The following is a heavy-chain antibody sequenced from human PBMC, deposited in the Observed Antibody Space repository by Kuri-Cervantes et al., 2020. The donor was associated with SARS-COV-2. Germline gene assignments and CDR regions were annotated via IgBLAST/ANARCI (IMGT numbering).Heavy chain of an antibody. CDR3: ARVEGVHCTGGSCYGAWFDP. J-gene: IGHJ5*02. CDR2: IIPIFGTA. D-gene: IGHD2-15*01. Sequence: SVKVSCKASGGTFSSYAISWVRQAPGQGLEWMGRIIPIFGTAQYEQKFQGRVTISADEATSTAYMELTTLRSEDTAVYYCARVEGVHCTGGSCYGAWFDPWAQGTLVTVSS. V-gene: IGHV1-69*13. CDR1: GGTFSSYA.